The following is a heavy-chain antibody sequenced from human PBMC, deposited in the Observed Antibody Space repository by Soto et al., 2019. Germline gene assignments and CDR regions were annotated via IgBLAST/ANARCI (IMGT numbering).Heavy chain of an antibody. CDR3: ARLLDICTGGTYYYYGMDV. V-gene: IGHV1-69*13. CDR1: GDTFSSYA. D-gene: IGHD2-8*01. Sequence: SVKVSCKASGDTFSSYAISWVRQAPGQGLEWMGGIIPNFGTANYAQKFQGRVTITADESTSTAYMELSSLRSEDTAGYYCARLLDICTGGTYYYYGMDVWGQGTTVTVSS. CDR2: IIPNFGTA. J-gene: IGHJ6*02.